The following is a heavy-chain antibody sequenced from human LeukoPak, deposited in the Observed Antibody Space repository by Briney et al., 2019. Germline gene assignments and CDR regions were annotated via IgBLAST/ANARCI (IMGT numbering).Heavy chain of an antibody. J-gene: IGHJ6*02. Sequence: TGGSLRLSCAASGFTVSSHEMNWVRQAPGKGLEWVSYISSSGSTIYYADSVKGRFTISRDNVKNSLYLQMNSLRAEDTAVYYCARDVKYSSGLYYYYGMDVWGQATTVTVSS. V-gene: IGHV3-48*03. CDR1: GFTVSSHE. D-gene: IGHD6-19*01. CDR2: ISSSGSTI. CDR3: ARDVKYSSGLYYYYGMDV.